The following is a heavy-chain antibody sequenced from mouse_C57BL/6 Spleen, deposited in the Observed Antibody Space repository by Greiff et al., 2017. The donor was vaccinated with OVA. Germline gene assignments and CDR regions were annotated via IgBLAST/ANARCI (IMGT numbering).Heavy chain of an antibody. V-gene: IGHV1-61*01. CDR3: ARSRSDSTFDY. J-gene: IGHJ2*01. Sequence: QVQLQQSGAELVRPGSSVKLSCKASGYTFTSYWMDWVKQRPGQGLEWIGNIYPSDSETHYNQKFKDKATLTVDKSSSTAYMQLSSLTSEDSAVYYCARSRSDSTFDYWGQGTTLTVSS. CDR2: IYPSDSET. CDR1: GYTFTSYW. D-gene: IGHD2-5*01.